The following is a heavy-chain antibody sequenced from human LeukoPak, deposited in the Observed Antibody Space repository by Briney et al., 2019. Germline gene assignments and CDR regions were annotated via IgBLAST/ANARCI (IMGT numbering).Heavy chain of an antibody. CDR3: ATKYSSSGIDY. CDR2: INHSGST. CDR1: GGSFSGYY. J-gene: IGHJ4*02. Sequence: SETLSLTCAVYGGSFSGYYWSWIRQPPGKGLEWIGEINHSGSTNYNPSLKSRVTISVDTSKNQFSLKLSSVTAADTAVYYCATKYSSSGIDYRGQGTLVTVSS. D-gene: IGHD6-6*01. V-gene: IGHV4-34*01.